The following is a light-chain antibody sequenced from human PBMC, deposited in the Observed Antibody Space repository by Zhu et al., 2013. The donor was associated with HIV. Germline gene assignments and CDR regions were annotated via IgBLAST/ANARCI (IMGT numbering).Light chain of an antibody. CDR2: WAS. V-gene: IGKV4-1*01. J-gene: IGKJ2*01. CDR1: QSLLYNSNNKNY. Sequence: DIVMTQSPDSLAVSLGERATFNCKSSQSLLYNSNNKNYLAWYQARLGQPPKLLIYWASTRESGVPDRFSGSGSGTDFTLTISSLQAEDVAVYSCQQYILWPYTFGQGTKLEIK. CDR3: QQYILWPYT.